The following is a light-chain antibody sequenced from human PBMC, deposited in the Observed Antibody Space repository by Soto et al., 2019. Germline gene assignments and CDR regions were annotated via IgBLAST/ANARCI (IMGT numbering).Light chain of an antibody. V-gene: IGKV1-27*01. J-gene: IGKJ5*01. CDR2: AAS. Sequence: DIPMTQSPASLSASVEDRVTITCRASQGISNFLDWYQQKPGKVPKLLISAASTLQSGVPSRFSGSGSGTDFTLTINSLQPEDVATYYCQKYSSVITFGQGTRLEI. CDR3: QKYSSVIT. CDR1: QGISNF.